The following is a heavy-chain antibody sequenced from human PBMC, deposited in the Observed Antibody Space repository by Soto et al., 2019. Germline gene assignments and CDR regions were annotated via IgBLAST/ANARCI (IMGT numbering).Heavy chain of an antibody. CDR3: ATNNYSVYDYYGMDV. D-gene: IGHD4-4*01. CDR2: IAGSGSTT. J-gene: IGHJ6*02. CDR1: GFTFSSYA. Sequence: EVQLLESGGGLVQPGGSLRLSCAASGFTFSSYAMNWVRQAPGKGLEWVSSIAGSGSTTYYADSVKGRFTISRDNTKNTLYLQMNSLTAKDTAIYYCATNNYSVYDYYGMDVWGQGTTVTSSS. V-gene: IGHV3-23*01.